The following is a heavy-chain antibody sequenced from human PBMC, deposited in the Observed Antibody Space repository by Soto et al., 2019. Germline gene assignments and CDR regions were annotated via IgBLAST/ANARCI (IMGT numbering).Heavy chain of an antibody. CDR1: GFTFRNYG. D-gene: IGHD6-13*01. J-gene: IGHJ4*02. V-gene: IGHV3-48*01. CDR2: IGIGSSTK. CDR3: ARDGLAAAGTFYFDY. Sequence: PGGSLRLSCAASGFTFRNYGMNWVRQAPGKGLEWVSYIGIGSSTKYYADSVKGRFTISRDNAKNSLYLQMNSLRAEDTAVYYCARDGLAAAGTFYFDYWGQGTLVTVSS.